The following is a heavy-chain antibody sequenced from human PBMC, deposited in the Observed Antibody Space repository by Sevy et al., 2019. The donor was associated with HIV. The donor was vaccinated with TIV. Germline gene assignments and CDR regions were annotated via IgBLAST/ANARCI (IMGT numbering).Heavy chain of an antibody. J-gene: IGHJ6*02. D-gene: IGHD3-22*01. CDR1: GFTFGDYA. CDR3: TSYYDSSGYYYYYYGMDV. CDR2: IRSKAYGGTT. V-gene: IGHV3-49*03. Sequence: GGSLRLSCTASGFTFGDYAMSWFRQAPGKGLEWVGFIRSKAYGGTTEYAASVKGGFTISRDDSKSIAYLQMNSLKTEDTAVYYCTSYYDSSGYYYYYYGMDVWGQGTTVTVS.